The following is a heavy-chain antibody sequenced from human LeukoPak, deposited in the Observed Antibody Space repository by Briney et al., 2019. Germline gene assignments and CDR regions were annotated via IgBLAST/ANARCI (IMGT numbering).Heavy chain of an antibody. CDR3: AKTPGRYYYDSSGNFDY. V-gene: IGHV3-43*02. J-gene: IGHJ4*02. CDR2: ISGDGGST. D-gene: IGHD3-22*01. CDR1: GFTFDDYA. Sequence: GGSLRLSCAASGFTFDDYAMHWVRQAPGKGLEWVSLISGDGGSTYYADSVKGRSTISRDNSKNSLYLQMNSLRTEDTALYYCAKTPGRYYYDSSGNFDYWGQGTLVTVSS.